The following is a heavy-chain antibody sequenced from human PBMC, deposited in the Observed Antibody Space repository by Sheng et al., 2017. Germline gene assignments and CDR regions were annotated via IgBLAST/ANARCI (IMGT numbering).Heavy chain of an antibody. CDR3: ARDRGAKDAFDI. Sequence: QVQLVQSGREVKKPGASVKVSCKASGYTFSSNGISWVRQAPGQGLEWMGGIIPIFGTANYAQKFQGRVTNTADESTSTAYMELSSLRSDDTAVYYCARDRGAKDAFDIWGQGTMVTVSS. CDR1: GYTFSSNG. V-gene: IGHV1-69*13. D-gene: IGHD1-26*01. CDR2: IIPIFGTA. J-gene: IGHJ3*02.